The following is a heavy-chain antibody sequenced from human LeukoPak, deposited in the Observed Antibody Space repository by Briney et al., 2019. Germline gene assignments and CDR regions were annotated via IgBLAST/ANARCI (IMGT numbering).Heavy chain of an antibody. Sequence: AASVKVSCKASGGTFSSHAISWVRQAPGQGLEWMGGIIPIFDTAKYAQKFQGRVTITADEPTSTAYMELSSLRSEDTAVYYCARDSSEFRSLIPHWGQGTLVTVSS. J-gene: IGHJ1*01. D-gene: IGHD2-21*01. CDR1: GGTFSSHA. V-gene: IGHV1-69*13. CDR3: ARDSSEFRSLIPH. CDR2: IIPIFDTA.